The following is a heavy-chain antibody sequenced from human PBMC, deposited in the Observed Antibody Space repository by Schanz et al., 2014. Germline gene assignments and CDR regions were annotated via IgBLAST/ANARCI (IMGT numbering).Heavy chain of an antibody. J-gene: IGHJ4*02. Sequence: QVQLVQSWAEVKGPGASVKVSCKASGYSFTPFPIHWVRQAPGQRLEWMGWINAGTGNTEYSQKFQGRVTITRDTLASTGYMEVSSLRSEDTAVYYCARSGSSNWYFFDYWGQGTLVTVSS. CDR2: INAGTGNT. CDR1: GYSFTPFP. V-gene: IGHV1-3*01. CDR3: ARSGSSNWYFFDY. D-gene: IGHD6-13*01.